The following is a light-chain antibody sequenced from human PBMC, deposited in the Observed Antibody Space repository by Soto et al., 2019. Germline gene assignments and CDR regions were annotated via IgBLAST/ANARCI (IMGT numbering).Light chain of an antibody. CDR2: GAS. V-gene: IGKV3-20*01. CDR3: QQYGSSPL. Sequence: EIVLTQSPGTLYLSPEERATLSCRASQSVSSSYVAWYQQKPGQAPRLLIYGASSRSTSIPDRFSGGGSGTDFTLTISRLEPEDFAVYYCQQYGSSPLFGPGTKGDIK. CDR1: QSVSSSY. J-gene: IGKJ3*01.